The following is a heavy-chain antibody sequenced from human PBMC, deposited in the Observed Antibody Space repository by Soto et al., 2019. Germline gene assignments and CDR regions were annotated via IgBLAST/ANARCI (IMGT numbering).Heavy chain of an antibody. Sequence: XVSLRLSCAASGFTFSIYAMTWVRQSPGKGLGWVSSMSRTGDNTYYADSVKGRFTISRDNSKNTLYLQMNSLRAEDTAIYYCAKDQSNSNPLYYFDFWGPGTLVTVSS. CDR1: GFTFSIYA. D-gene: IGHD3-22*01. V-gene: IGHV3-23*01. J-gene: IGHJ4*02. CDR3: AKDQSNSNPLYYFDF. CDR2: MSRTGDNT.